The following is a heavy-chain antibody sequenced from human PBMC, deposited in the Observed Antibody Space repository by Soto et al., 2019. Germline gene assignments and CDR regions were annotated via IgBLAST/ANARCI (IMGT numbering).Heavy chain of an antibody. CDR3: AKGSTAMTYFDY. J-gene: IGHJ4*02. CDR1: GFTFSSYG. V-gene: IGHV3-30*18. D-gene: IGHD5-18*01. CDR2: ISYDGRNK. Sequence: QVQLVESGGGVVQPGRSLRLSRAASGFTFSSYGMHWVRQAPGKGLEWVAVISYDGRNKYYADSVKGRFTISRDNSKNTLYLQMNSLRAEDTAVYYCAKGSTAMTYFDYWGQGTLVTVSS.